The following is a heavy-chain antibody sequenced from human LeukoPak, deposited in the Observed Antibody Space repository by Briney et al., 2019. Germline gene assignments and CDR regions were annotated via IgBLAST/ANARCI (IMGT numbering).Heavy chain of an antibody. J-gene: IGHJ4*02. CDR3: ARVGVGMYHFDH. D-gene: IGHD2-2*01. CDR2: INPDGSTT. Sequence: GGSLSLSCAASGFTLSIYWMHWVRQAPGKGLVWVSRINPDGSTTTYADCVEGRFTISRDNAKNTLYLQMSSLRAEDTAVYYCARVGVGMYHFDHWGQGTLVTVSS. CDR1: GFTLSIYW. V-gene: IGHV3-74*01.